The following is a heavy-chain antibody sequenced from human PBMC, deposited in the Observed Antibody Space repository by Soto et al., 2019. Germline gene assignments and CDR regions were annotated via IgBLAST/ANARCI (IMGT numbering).Heavy chain of an antibody. CDR3: ARVRQCCSATSCYLDP. CDR2: VHPRGTT. J-gene: IGHJ5*02. Sequence: PSETLSLTGAVSGASNSSRNWWHTVRQPPGTGLERIGEVHPRGTTNYNPSLKSRVAISVDKSKNQFSLKLNSVTAADTAVYYCARVRQCCSATSCYLDPWGQGSRVTVSS. D-gene: IGHD2-2*01. V-gene: IGHV4-4*02. CDR1: GASNSSRNW.